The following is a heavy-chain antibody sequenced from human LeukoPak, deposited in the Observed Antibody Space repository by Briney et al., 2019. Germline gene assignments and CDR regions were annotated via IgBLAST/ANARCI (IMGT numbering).Heavy chain of an antibody. Sequence: ASVKVSCKASGYTFTRNGITWVRQAPGQGLEWMGWVSADNGNRNYAQNLQSRLTMTTDTSTNTTYMELRSLRSDDTAVYYCASYSSFNWFDPWGQGTLVTVSS. D-gene: IGHD4-11*01. CDR3: ASYSSFNWFDP. V-gene: IGHV1-18*01. CDR2: VSADNGNR. J-gene: IGHJ5*02. CDR1: GYTFTRNG.